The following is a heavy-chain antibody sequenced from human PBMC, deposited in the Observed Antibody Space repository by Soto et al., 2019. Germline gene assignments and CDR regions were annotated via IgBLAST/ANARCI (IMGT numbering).Heavy chain of an antibody. CDR2: IDWDDDK. CDR1: GFSLSTSGMC. J-gene: IGHJ1*01. D-gene: IGHD3-22*01. V-gene: IGHV2-70*11. CDR3: ARFRSISVYYVF. Sequence: SGPTLVNPTQTLTLTCTFSGFSLSTSGMCVSWIRQPPGKALEWLARIDWDDDKYYSTSLKTRLTISKDTSKNQVVLRMTNMDPVNTPTYYWARFRSISVYYVFGGQGTLVPVS.